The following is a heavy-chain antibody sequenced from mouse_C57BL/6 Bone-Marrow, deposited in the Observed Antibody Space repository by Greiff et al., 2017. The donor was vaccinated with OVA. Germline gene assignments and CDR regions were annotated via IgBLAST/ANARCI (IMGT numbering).Heavy chain of an antibody. V-gene: IGHV1-19*01. CDR1: GYTFTDYY. D-gene: IGHD4-1*01. CDR2: INPYNGGT. CDR3: ARSGWDGAWFAY. Sequence: EVQLQESGPVLVKPGASVKMSCKASGYTFTDYYMNWVKQSHGKSLEWIGVINPYNGGTSYNQKFKGKATLTVDKSSSTAYMELNSLTSEDSAVYYCARSGWDGAWFAYWGQGTLVTVSA. J-gene: IGHJ3*01.